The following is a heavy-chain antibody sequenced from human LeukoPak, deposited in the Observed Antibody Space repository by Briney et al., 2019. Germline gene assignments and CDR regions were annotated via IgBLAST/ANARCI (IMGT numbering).Heavy chain of an antibody. CDR1: GFTVSSNY. Sequence: PGGSLRLSCAASGFTVSSNYMSWVRQAPGKGLEGCSVIYSGGSTYYADSVKGRFTISRDNSKNTLYLQINSLRAEDTAVYYCASLVAGIDYWGQGTLVTVSS. J-gene: IGHJ4*02. CDR2: IYSGGST. D-gene: IGHD6-19*01. V-gene: IGHV3-53*01. CDR3: ASLVAGIDY.